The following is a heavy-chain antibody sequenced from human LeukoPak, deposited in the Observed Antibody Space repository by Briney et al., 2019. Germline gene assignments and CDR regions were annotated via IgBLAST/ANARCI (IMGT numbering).Heavy chain of an antibody. CDR1: GFTFSSYW. CDR2: IKQDGSEK. Sequence: PGGSLRLSCAASGFTFSSYWMSWVRQAPGKGLEWVANIKQDGSEKYYVDSVKGRFTISRDSAKNSLYLQMNSLRAEDTAVYYCVVVRGVEFDYWGQGTLVTVSS. J-gene: IGHJ4*02. CDR3: VVVRGVEFDY. D-gene: IGHD3-10*01. V-gene: IGHV3-7*01.